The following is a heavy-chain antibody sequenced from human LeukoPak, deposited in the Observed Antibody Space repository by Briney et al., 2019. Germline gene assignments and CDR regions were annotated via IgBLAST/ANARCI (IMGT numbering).Heavy chain of an antibody. CDR2: MNPNSGDT. V-gene: IGHV1-8*03. Sequence: GASVKVSCKASGYTFTIYDINWVRQATGRGLEWMGWMNPNSGDTGYAQKFQGRVTITWNTSISTAYMELSSLRSEDTAVYYCARGRAARPRRHGSNWFDPWGQGTLVTVSS. D-gene: IGHD6-6*01. CDR1: GYTFTIYD. CDR3: ARGRAARPRRHGSNWFDP. J-gene: IGHJ5*02.